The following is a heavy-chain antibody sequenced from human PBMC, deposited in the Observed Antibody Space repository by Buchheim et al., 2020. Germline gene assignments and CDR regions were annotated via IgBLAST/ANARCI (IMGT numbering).Heavy chain of an antibody. J-gene: IGHJ4*02. V-gene: IGHV3-15*01. CDR1: GFTFSNAW. CDR3: TTDGPAYDYVWGSYRYTSPFDY. D-gene: IGHD3-16*02. Sequence: EVQLVESGGGLVKPGGSLRLSCAASGFTFSNAWMSWVRQAPGKGLEWVGRIKSKTDGGTTDYAAPVKGRFTISRDASKNTLYLQMNSLKTEDTAVYYCTTDGPAYDYVWGSYRYTSPFDYWGQGTL. CDR2: IKSKTDGGTT.